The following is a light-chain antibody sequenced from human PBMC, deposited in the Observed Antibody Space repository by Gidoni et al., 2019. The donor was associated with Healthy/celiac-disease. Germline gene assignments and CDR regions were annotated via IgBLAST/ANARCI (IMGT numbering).Light chain of an antibody. CDR3: QQYNSYWT. CDR1: QSISSW. J-gene: IGKJ1*01. CDR2: NAS. V-gene: IGKV1-5*03. Sequence: DIQMTQSPSTLSASVGDRVTITCRASQSISSWLAWYQQKTGKAHKLLSYNASSLESGVPSRLSGSGSGTEFTLTISSLQPDDFATYYCQQYNSYWTFXXXTKVEIK.